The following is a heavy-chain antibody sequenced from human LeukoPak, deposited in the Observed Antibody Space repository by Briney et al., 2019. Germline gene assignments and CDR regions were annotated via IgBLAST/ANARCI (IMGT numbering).Heavy chain of an antibody. J-gene: IGHJ4*02. V-gene: IGHV3-23*01. CDR3: AKDRPNYYDSSGHYYRRDGDY. Sequence: GGTLRLSCAASGFTFSSYAMSWVRQAPGKGLEWVSSVSGSGGYTYYAGSVKGRFTISRDNSKNTLYLQMNSLRAEDTAIYYCAKDRPNYYDSSGHYYRRDGDYWGQGTLVTVSS. CDR2: VSGSGGYT. D-gene: IGHD3-22*01. CDR1: GFTFSSYA.